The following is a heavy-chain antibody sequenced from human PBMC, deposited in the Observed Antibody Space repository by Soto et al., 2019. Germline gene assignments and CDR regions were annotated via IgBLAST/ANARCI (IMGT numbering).Heavy chain of an antibody. CDR2: INHTGGT. CDR3: ATRITVFGLLIPPFDP. CDR1: GGSVNGYY. D-gene: IGHD3-3*01. J-gene: IGHJ5*02. Sequence: QVHLQQWGAGLLKPSETLSLTCAVYGGSVNGYYWNWIRQPSGKGLEWIGEINHTGGTHYNPSLKSRVTMSVDTSKNQFSLRLSSVTAADTAIYYCATRITVFGLLIPPFDPWGQGTQVTVSS. V-gene: IGHV4-34*02.